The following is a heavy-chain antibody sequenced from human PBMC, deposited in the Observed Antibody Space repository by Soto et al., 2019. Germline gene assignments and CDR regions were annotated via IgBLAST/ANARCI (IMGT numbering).Heavy chain of an antibody. CDR3: TSASTGTTFGYYYYGMDV. V-gene: IGHV3-73*02. J-gene: IGHJ6*02. D-gene: IGHD1-1*01. CDR2: IRSKANSYAT. CDR1: GFTFSGSA. Sequence: EVQLVESGGGLVQPGGSLKLSCAASGFTFSGSAMHWVRQASGKGLEWVGRIRSKANSYATAYAASMKGRFTISRDDSKNTAYLQMNSLKTEDTAVYYCTSASTGTTFGYYYYGMDVWGQGTTVTVSS.